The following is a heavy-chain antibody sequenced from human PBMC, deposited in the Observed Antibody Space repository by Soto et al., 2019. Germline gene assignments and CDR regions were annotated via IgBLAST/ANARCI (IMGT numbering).Heavy chain of an antibody. Sequence: PGDSLKISCQASGYNFISYWIAWVRQMPGKGLEWMGIIYPGDSDATYSPSFEGQVTFSVDKSITTAYLQWISLKASDTAMYYCARQAYYGSGTYYSDYWGQGTQVTVSS. D-gene: IGHD3-10*01. CDR1: GYNFISYW. CDR2: IYPGDSDA. J-gene: IGHJ4*02. V-gene: IGHV5-51*01. CDR3: ARQAYYGSGTYYSDY.